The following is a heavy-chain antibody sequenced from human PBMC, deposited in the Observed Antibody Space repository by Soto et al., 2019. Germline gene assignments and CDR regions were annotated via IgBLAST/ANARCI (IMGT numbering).Heavy chain of an antibody. CDR2: INPNSGDT. Sequence: ASVKVSCKASGYTFIGYYMHWVRQAPGQGLEWMGWINPNSGDTNYAQKFQGRVTMTRDTSISTAYTELSRLRFDDTAVYYCARARTNSYNTSDYDFWGQGTLVTVSS. V-gene: IGHV1-2*02. J-gene: IGHJ4*02. CDR1: GYTFIGYY. D-gene: IGHD3-22*01. CDR3: ARARTNSYNTSDYDF.